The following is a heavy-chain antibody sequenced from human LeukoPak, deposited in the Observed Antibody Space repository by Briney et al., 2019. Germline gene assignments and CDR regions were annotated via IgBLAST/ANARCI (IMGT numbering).Heavy chain of an antibody. CDR2: IYPGDSDT. V-gene: IGHV5-51*01. CDR1: GYSFTSYW. J-gene: IGHJ4*02. D-gene: IGHD3-22*01. Sequence: GESLKIYCKGSGYSFTSYWIGWVRQMPGKGLEWMGIIYPGDSDTRYSPSFQGQVTISADKSISTAYLQWSSLKASDTAMYYCARRTFYDSSGYYYFDYWGQGTLVTVSS. CDR3: ARRTFYDSSGYYYFDY.